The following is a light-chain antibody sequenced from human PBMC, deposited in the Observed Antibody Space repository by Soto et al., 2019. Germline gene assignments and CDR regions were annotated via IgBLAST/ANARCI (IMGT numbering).Light chain of an antibody. V-gene: IGKV1-5*03. CDR2: QVS. J-gene: IGKJ1*01. CDR3: QLYSSYFVT. CDR1: ESVNSR. Sequence: DIQLTQSPPTLSASVGDRVTITCRATESVNSRVAWYQQKSGQAPKLLIYQVSTLESGVPSRFSGSGSATEFTLTISSLQPDDSATYYCQLYSSYFVTFGQGTTVEI.